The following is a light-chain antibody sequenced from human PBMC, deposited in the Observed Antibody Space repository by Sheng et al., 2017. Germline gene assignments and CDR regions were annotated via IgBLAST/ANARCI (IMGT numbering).Light chain of an antibody. V-gene: IGLV3-1*01. CDR2: QDT. Sequence: SYELTQPPSVSVSPGQTASITCSGDKLGDKYASWYQQKPGQSPVLVIYQDTKRPSGIPERFSASNSGNTATLTISGTQAMDEADYYCQAWDNNTVVFGGGTKLTVL. CDR3: QAWDNNTVV. CDR1: KLGDKY. J-gene: IGLJ2*01.